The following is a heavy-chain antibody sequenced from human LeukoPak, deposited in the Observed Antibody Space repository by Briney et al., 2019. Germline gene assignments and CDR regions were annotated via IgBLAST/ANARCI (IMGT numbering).Heavy chain of an antibody. D-gene: IGHD6-13*01. CDR1: GFTFNSFA. Sequence: GGSLRLSCAASGFTFNSFAMSWVRQAPGEGLEWVSAISVGGRTIYYADSVKGRFTISRDNSKNTLYLQMNSLRAEDTALYYCARKEAGTHPFDIWGQGTMVTVSS. J-gene: IGHJ3*02. CDR3: ARKEAGTHPFDI. V-gene: IGHV3-23*01. CDR2: ISVGGRTI.